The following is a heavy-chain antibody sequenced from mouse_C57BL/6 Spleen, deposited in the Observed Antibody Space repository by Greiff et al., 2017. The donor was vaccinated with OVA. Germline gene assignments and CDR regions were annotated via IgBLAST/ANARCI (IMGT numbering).Heavy chain of an antibody. CDR3: ARERGTTVVAPDWYFDV. D-gene: IGHD1-1*01. CDR1: GYSITSGYY. V-gene: IGHV3-6*01. Sequence: ESGPGLVKPSQSLSLTCSVTGYSITSGYYWYWIRQFPGNKLEWMGYISYDGSNNYNPSLKNRISITRDTSNNQFFLKLNSVTTEDTATYYCARERGTTVVAPDWYFDVWGTGTTVTVSS. CDR2: ISYDGSN. J-gene: IGHJ1*03.